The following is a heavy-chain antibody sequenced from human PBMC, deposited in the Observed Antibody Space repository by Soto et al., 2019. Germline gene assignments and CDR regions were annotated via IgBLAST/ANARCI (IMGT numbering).Heavy chain of an antibody. CDR3: ATRPPRIQLAVLPIPN. V-gene: IGHV4-4*02. J-gene: IGHJ4*02. Sequence: QVQLRESGPGLVKPSGTLSLNCAVSGGSISSTNCWTWVRQSPVKGLEWIGEMYHSGSTTYNPYLRGRVTRAVDKSNNQFSLQLRHVTAADTAVYYCATRPPRIQLAVLPIPNWGRGTLVTVSA. CDR1: GGSISSTNC. CDR2: MYHSGST. D-gene: IGHD1-1*01.